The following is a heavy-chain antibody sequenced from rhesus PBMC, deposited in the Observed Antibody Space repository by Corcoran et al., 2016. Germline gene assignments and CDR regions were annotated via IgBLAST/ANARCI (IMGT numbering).Heavy chain of an antibody. J-gene: IGHJ4*01. CDR1: GFPFSNCW. Sequence: EVQLVESGGGLVQPGGSLRLSCAASGFPFSNCWMSWAPKAQGKGLEWVARIKSKDDGGTADYAASVKGRFTISRDDSKNTLYLQMNSLKTEDTAVYYCTTDPITGTTSLGGQGVLVTVSS. CDR2: IKSKDDGGTA. CDR3: TTDPITGTTSL. D-gene: IGHD1-26*01. V-gene: IGHV3-30*01.